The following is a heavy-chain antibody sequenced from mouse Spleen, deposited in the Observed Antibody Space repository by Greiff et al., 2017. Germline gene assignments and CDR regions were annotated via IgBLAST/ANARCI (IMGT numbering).Heavy chain of an antibody. CDR2: IDPSDSYT. J-gene: IGHJ3*01. D-gene: IGHD1-1*01. Sequence: VQLQQPGAELVKPGASVKLSCKASGYTFTSYWMQWVKQRPGQGLEWIGEIDPSDSYTNYNQKFKGKATLTVDPSSSTAYMQLSSLTSEDSAVYYCARRGYYGSPFAYWGQGTLVTVSA. CDR1: GYTFTSYW. V-gene: IGHV1-50*01. CDR3: ARRGYYGSPFAY.